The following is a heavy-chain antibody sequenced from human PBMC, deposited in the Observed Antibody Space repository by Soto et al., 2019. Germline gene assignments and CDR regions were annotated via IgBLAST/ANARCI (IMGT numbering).Heavy chain of an antibody. V-gene: IGHV3-33*01. CDR1: GFTFNSYA. D-gene: IGHD3-16*01. J-gene: IGHJ4*02. Sequence: PGGSLRLSCAASGFTFNSYAMHWVRQAPGKGLDWVAVIWNDGSNEYYSASVKGRFTISRDNSNNTLYLQMNTLRAEDTALYYCVRCGGQRIGEFDHWGQGTLVTAPQ. CDR3: VRCGGQRIGEFDH. CDR2: IWNDGSNE.